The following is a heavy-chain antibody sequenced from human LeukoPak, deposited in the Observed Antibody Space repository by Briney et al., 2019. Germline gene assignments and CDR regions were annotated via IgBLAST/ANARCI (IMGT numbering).Heavy chain of an antibody. CDR2: LSGSGGNT. CDR3: AKGSYYYDSADYFDY. D-gene: IGHD3-22*01. Sequence: GGPLRLSCAASGFTFSSYAMSWVRQAPGKGLEWVSTLSGSGGNTYYADSVKGRVTISRDNSKNTLYLQMNSLRAEDTAVYHCAKGSYYYDSADYFDYWGQGTLVTVSS. V-gene: IGHV3-23*01. J-gene: IGHJ4*02. CDR1: GFTFSSYA.